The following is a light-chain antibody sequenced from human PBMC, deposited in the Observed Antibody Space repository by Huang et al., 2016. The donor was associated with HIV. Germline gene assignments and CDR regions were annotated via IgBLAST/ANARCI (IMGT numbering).Light chain of an antibody. CDR3: QHYAASLWT. CDR2: GAS. Sequence: EIVLTQSPGTLSLSPGERATRSCRTSQTSWYLAWYQQKPGQAPRLLIYGASRRATGIPDRFSGSGSGTDFTLTISRLEPEDFAVYYCQHYAASLWTFGQRTKVEIK. J-gene: IGKJ1*01. V-gene: IGKV3-20*01. CDR1: QTSWY.